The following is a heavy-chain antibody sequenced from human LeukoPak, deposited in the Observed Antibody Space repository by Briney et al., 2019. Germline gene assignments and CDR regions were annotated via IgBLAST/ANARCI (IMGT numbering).Heavy chain of an antibody. D-gene: IGHD1-26*01. CDR1: SYSISSGYY. CDR2: IYHSGST. V-gene: IGHV4-38-2*02. Sequence: TPSETLSLTCTVSSYSISSGYYWGRIRQPPGKGLEWIGSIYHSGSTYYNPSLKSRVTISVDTSKNQFSLKLSSVTAADTAVYYCARALSGSYPGGFQHWGQGTLVTVSS. J-gene: IGHJ1*01. CDR3: ARALSGSYPGGFQH.